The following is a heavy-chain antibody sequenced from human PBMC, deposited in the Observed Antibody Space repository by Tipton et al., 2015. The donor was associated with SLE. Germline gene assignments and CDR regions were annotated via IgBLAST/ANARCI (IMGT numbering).Heavy chain of an antibody. V-gene: IGHV4-59*01. Sequence: TLSLTCTVSGGSITNYYWSWVRQSPNKGLEWIGYMYYSGSTNYNPPLKNRVTISLDTSKRQLSLRLNSVTAADTAVYYCARVTLGVITHYYFYYIDVWGEGSTVTVSS. J-gene: IGHJ6*03. CDR3: ARVTLGVITHYYFYYIDV. D-gene: IGHD3-22*01. CDR2: MYYSGST. CDR1: GGSITNYY.